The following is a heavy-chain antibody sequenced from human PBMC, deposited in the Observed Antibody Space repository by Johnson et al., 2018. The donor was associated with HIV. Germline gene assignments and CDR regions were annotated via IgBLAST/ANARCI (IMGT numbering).Heavy chain of an antibody. Sequence: QVQLVESGGGVVQPGRSLRLSCAASGFTFSNYAMNWVRQAPGKGLEWVAVISYDGSNKYYADSVKGRFTISRDNSKNTLYLQMNSLRAEDTAVYYCARDGGIAATDAFDIWGQGTMVTVSS. CDR1: GFTFSNYA. CDR2: ISYDGSNK. D-gene: IGHD6-13*01. CDR3: ARDGGIAATDAFDI. V-gene: IGHV3-30*19. J-gene: IGHJ3*02.